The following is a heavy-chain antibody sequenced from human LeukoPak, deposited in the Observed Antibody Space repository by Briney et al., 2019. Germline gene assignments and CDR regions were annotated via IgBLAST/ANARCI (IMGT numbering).Heavy chain of an antibody. J-gene: IGHJ4*02. D-gene: IGHD4-23*01. Sequence: GGSLRLSCAASGFTFSSHWMHWVRQAPGKGLVWVSRIDYDGINTNYADSVKGRFTISRDNAKNSLYLQMNSLRAEDTAVYYCARDAATVVTKYFDYWGQGTLVTVSS. V-gene: IGHV3-74*01. CDR3: ARDAATVVTKYFDY. CDR1: GFTFSSHW. CDR2: IDYDGINT.